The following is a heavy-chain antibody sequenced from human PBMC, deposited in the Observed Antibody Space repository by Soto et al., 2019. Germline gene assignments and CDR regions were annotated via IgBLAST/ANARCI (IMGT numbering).Heavy chain of an antibody. CDR2: IYWDDDK. J-gene: IGHJ4*02. V-gene: IGHV2-5*02. Sequence: QITLKESGPPLVKPTQTLTLTCTFSGFSLSTTGVGVGWIRQPPGKALECLALIYWDDDKRYSPSLTNRLTITKDTSKNQVVLTITNMHPVDTGTYFCAYRPSLDWGHFDSWGQGTLVTVSS. CDR1: GFSLSTTGVG. D-gene: IGHD7-27*01. CDR3: AYRPSLDWGHFDS.